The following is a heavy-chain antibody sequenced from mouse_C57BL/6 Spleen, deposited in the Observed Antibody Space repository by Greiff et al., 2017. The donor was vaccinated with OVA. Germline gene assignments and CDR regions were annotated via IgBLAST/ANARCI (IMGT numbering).Heavy chain of an antibody. CDR2: IFTGSGST. CDR3: ARNDYDGYYPLFAY. V-gene: IGHV1-75*01. J-gene: IGHJ3*01. Sequence: QVQLQQSGPELVKPGASVKISCKASGYTFTDYYINWVKQRPGQGLEWIGWIFTGSGSTYYNEKFKGKATLPVDKSSSTAYMLLSSLTSEDSAVYFCARNDYDGYYPLFAYWGQGTLVTVSA. CDR1: GYTFTDYY. D-gene: IGHD2-3*01.